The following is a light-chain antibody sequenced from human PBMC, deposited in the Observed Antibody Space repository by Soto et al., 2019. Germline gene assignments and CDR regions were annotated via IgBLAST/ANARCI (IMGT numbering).Light chain of an antibody. CDR1: QSLLHHNGHNY. CDR2: LSF. J-gene: IGKJ2*01. V-gene: IGKV2-28*01. Sequence: DIVMTQSPLSLPVTPGEPASISCRSSQSLLHHNGHNYLDWYLQKPGQSPKVLIYLSFNRASGVAGGFRGRGTGTDFTLKISRVEADDVGVYYCIQTRQAPYTFGQGTKLEIK. CDR3: IQTRQAPYT.